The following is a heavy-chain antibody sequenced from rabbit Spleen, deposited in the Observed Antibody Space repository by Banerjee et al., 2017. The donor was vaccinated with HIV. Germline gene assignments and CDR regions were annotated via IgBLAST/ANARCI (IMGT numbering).Heavy chain of an antibody. D-gene: IGHD1-1*01. CDR3: VREDVGGSVSL. CDR1: GFSFSNKAV. J-gene: IGHJ4*01. CDR2: INAITGKA. Sequence: QEQLLESGGGLVKPEGSLKLSCTASGFSFSNKAVMCWVRQAPGKGLEWIACINAITGKAVYASWAKGRFTFSKTSSTTVTLQVTSLTAADTATYFCVREDVGGSVSLWGPGTLVTVS. V-gene: IGHV1S45*01.